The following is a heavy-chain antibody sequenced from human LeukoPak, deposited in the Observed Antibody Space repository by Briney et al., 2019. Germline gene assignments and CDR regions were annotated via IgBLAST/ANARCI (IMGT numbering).Heavy chain of an antibody. CDR3: ATKGGGYSSGWPADFDY. J-gene: IGHJ4*02. CDR2: FDPEDAET. V-gene: IGHV1-24*01. D-gene: IGHD6-19*01. CDR1: GYTLTELS. Sequence: EASVKVSCKVSGYTLTELSMHWVRQAPGKGLEWMGGFDPEDAETVYAQRFQGRVTLTEDTSTDTAYMQLSSLRSADTAVYYCATKGGGYSSGWPADFDYWGQGTLVTVSS.